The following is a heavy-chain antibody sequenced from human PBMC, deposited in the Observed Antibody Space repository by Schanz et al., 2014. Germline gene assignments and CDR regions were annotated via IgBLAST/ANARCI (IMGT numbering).Heavy chain of an antibody. J-gene: IGHJ5*02. Sequence: QVQLQESGPGLVKPSGTLSLTCIVSGGSISSGTYYWSWLRQPAGKGLEWIGRIYSRGSSTYNPSLKSRVTISIATSNNHSPRKRTSVTAADTAVYYCARGGSVATIAPYTWFDPWGQGTLVTVSS. D-gene: IGHD5-12*01. V-gene: IGHV4-61*02. CDR3: ARGGSVATIAPYTWFDP. CDR1: GGSISSGTYY. CDR2: IYSRGSS.